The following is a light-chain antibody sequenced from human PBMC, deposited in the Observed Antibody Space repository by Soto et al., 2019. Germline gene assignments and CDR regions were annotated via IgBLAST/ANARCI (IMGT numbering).Light chain of an antibody. J-gene: IGKJ1*01. CDR2: GAS. CDR3: QQYGLSPRT. Sequence: ENVLTQSPGTLSLSPGESATLSCRASQTLSNNFLVWYQHKPGQAPRLLIYGASIRATGIPDRFSGSGSGTDFTLTISRLEPEDFAVYYCQQYGLSPRTFGRGTKVEIK. V-gene: IGKV3-20*01. CDR1: QTLSNNF.